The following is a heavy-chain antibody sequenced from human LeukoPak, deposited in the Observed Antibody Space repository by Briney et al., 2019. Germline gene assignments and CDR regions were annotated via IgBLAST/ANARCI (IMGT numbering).Heavy chain of an antibody. D-gene: IGHD3-9*01. CDR3: ARESGDYDILTGYYDY. J-gene: IGHJ4*02. Sequence: KPSETLSLTCAVYGGSFSGYYWSWIRQPPGKGLEWIGEINHSGSTNYNPSLKSRVTISVDTSKNQFSLKLSSVTAADTAVYYCARESGDYDILTGYYDYWGQGTLVTVSS. CDR2: INHSGST. CDR1: GGSFSGYY. V-gene: IGHV4-34*01.